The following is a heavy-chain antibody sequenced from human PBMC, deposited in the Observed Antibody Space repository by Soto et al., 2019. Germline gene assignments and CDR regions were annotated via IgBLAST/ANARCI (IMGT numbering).Heavy chain of an antibody. J-gene: IGHJ3*02. CDR1: GYSFTSYW. Sequence: GESLKISCKGSGYSFTSYWIGWVRQMPGKGLEWMGIIYPGDSDTRYSPSFQGQVTISADKSISTAYLQWSSLKASDTAMYYCARRDCSGGSCYSSHAFDIWGQGTMVTVSS. CDR2: IYPGDSDT. CDR3: ARRDCSGGSCYSSHAFDI. D-gene: IGHD2-15*01. V-gene: IGHV5-51*01.